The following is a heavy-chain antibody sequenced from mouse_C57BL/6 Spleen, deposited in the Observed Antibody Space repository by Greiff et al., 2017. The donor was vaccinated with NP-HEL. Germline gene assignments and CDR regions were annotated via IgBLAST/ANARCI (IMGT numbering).Heavy chain of an antibody. Sequence: VQLQQSGAELARPGASVKMSCKASGYTFTSYTMHWVKQRPGQGLEWIGYINPSSGYTKYNQKFKDKATLTADKSSSTAYMQLSSLTSEDSAVYYYASVCDDYDGFAYWGQGTLVTVSA. V-gene: IGHV1-4*01. CDR1: GYTFTSYT. CDR3: ASVCDDYDGFAY. D-gene: IGHD2-4*01. J-gene: IGHJ3*01. CDR2: INPSSGYT.